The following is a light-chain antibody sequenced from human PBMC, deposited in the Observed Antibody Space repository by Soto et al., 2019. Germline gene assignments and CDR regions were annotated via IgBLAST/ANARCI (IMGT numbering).Light chain of an antibody. J-gene: IGKJ4*01. CDR1: QSVSNNY. CDR2: DAS. V-gene: IGKV3-11*01. Sequence: EIVLTQSPGTLSVSPGERATLGCRASQSVSNNYLAWYQQKPGQAPRLLIYDASKRATGIPARFSGSASWTDFTLTISSLEPEDFAVYYCQQRSNWGLTFGGGTKVEIK. CDR3: QQRSNWGLT.